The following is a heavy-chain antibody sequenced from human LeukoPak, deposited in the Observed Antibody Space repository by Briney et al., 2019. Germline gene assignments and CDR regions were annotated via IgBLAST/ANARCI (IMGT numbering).Heavy chain of an antibody. CDR1: GGSISSYF. D-gene: IGHD1-26*01. CDR3: AGGRMGRYYDH. V-gene: IGHV4-59*08. CDR2: FYHIGGT. Sequence: PSETLSLTCTVSGGSISSYFWNWIRQSPAKGLEWIGYFYHIGGTSYNPSLRSRVTISVDSSQKKFSLQVTSVTAADTAIYYCAGGRMGRYYDHWGQGTLVAVSA. J-gene: IGHJ4*02.